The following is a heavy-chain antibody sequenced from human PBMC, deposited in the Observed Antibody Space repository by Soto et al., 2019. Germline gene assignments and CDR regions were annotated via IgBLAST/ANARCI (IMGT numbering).Heavy chain of an antibody. CDR1: GYTFTTYG. CDR2: ISTYNGNT. CDR3: AREYCANGVCYLPDY. J-gene: IGHJ4*02. D-gene: IGHD2-8*01. V-gene: IGHV1-18*01. Sequence: QVQLVQSGAEVKKPGASVQVSCKASGYTFTTYGISWVRQAPGQGLEWMGWISTYNGNTYYTQKLQGRVTMTTDTSTNTAYMELTSLKSDDTAVYYCAREYCANGVCYLPDYWGQGTLVTVSS.